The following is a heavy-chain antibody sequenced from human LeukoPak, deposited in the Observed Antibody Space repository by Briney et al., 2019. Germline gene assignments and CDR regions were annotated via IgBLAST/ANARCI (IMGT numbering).Heavy chain of an antibody. V-gene: IGHV1-2*02. CDR1: GYTFIGYY. CDR3: ARGITTYYYDSSGSTSPDY. J-gene: IGHJ4*02. Sequence: ASVKVSCKASGYTFIGYYMHWVRQAPGQGLEWMGWINPNSGGTNYAQKFQGRVTMTRDTSISTAYMELSRLRSDDTAVYYCARGITTYYYDSSGSTSPDYWGQGTLVTVSS. CDR2: INPNSGGT. D-gene: IGHD3-22*01.